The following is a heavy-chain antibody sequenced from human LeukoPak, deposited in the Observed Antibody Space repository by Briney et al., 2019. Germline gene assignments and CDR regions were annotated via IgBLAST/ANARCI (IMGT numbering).Heavy chain of an antibody. CDR3: AREGNQNIVVVVAATGGFDY. CDR2: ISAYNGNT. J-gene: IGHJ4*02. CDR1: GYTFTSYG. Sequence: ASVKVSCKASGYTFTSYGISWVRQAPGQGLEWMGWISAYNGNTNYAQKLQGRVTMTTDTSTSTAYMELRSLRSDDTAVYYCAREGNQNIVVVVAATGGFDYWGQGTLVTVSS. V-gene: IGHV1-18*01. D-gene: IGHD2-15*01.